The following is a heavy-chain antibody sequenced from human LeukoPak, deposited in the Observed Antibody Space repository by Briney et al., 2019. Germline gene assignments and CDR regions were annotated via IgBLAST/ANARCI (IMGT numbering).Heavy chain of an antibody. CDR1: GFTVSSND. J-gene: IGHJ4*02. Sequence: GSLRLSCAASGFTVSSNDMNWVRQAPGKGLEWVSLISSGGRTYYAESVKGRFTISRDNSKNTLSLQMNSLRAEDTAVYYCARTPYYLGPFDYWGQGTLVTVSS. V-gene: IGHV3-66*02. CDR3: ARTPYYLGPFDY. D-gene: IGHD3-16*01. CDR2: ISSGGRT.